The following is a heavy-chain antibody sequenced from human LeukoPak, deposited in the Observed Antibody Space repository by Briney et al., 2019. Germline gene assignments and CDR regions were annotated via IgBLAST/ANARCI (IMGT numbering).Heavy chain of an antibody. Sequence: SVKVSCKASGGTFSSYAISWVRQAPGQGLEWMGGIIPIFGTANYAQKFQGRVTITADESTSTAYMELSSLRSEDTAVYYGARGQQHYYYDSSGYYLDAFDIWGQGTMVTVSS. CDR3: ARGQQHYYYDSSGYYLDAFDI. V-gene: IGHV1-69*01. CDR2: IIPIFGTA. CDR1: GGTFSSYA. D-gene: IGHD3-22*01. J-gene: IGHJ3*02.